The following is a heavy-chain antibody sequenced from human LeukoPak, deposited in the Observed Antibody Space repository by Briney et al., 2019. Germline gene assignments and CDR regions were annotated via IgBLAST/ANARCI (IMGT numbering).Heavy chain of an antibody. D-gene: IGHD5-24*01. CDR2: ILSDGSKE. CDR3: AKGRDGYNSCFDY. Sequence: GGSLRLSCAASGFTFSSYGMHWVRQAPGKGLEWVAVILSDGSKEFYTDSVKGRFTISRDNSKNTLYLQMNSLRAEDTAVYYCAKGRDGYNSCFDYWGQGTLVTVSS. J-gene: IGHJ4*02. CDR1: GFTFSSYG. V-gene: IGHV3-33*06.